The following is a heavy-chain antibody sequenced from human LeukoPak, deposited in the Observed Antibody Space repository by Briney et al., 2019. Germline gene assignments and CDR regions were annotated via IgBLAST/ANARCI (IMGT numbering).Heavy chain of an antibody. V-gene: IGHV3-30*02. Sequence: PGGSLRLSCAASGFTFSSYGMHWVRQAPGKGLEWVAFIRYDGSNKYYADSVKGRFTISRDNSKNTLYLQMNSLRAEDTAVYYCAKDHLVPAAIMDVWGKGTTVTISS. J-gene: IGHJ6*03. D-gene: IGHD2-2*01. CDR2: IRYDGSNK. CDR1: GFTFSSYG. CDR3: AKDHLVPAAIMDV.